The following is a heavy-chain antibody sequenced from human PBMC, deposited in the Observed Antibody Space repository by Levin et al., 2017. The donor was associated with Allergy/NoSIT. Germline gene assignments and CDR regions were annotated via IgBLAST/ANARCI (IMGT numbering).Heavy chain of an antibody. CDR3: ARYMVRGVIGAFDI. CDR2: IYYSGST. D-gene: IGHD3-10*01. J-gene: IGHJ3*02. CDR1: GGSISSSSYY. Sequence: PSETLSLTCTVSGGSISSSSYYWGWIRQPPGKGLEWIGSIYYSGSTYYNPSLKSRVTISVDTSKNQFSLKLSSVTAADTAVYYCARYMVRGVIGAFDIWGQGTMVTVSS. V-gene: IGHV4-39*01.